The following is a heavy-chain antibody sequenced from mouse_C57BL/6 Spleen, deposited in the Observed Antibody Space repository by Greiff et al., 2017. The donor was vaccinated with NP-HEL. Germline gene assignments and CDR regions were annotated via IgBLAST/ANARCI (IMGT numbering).Heavy chain of an antibody. D-gene: IGHD1-1*01. CDR2: IDPSDSYT. V-gene: IGHV1-50*01. Sequence: QVQLQQSGAELVKPGASVKLSCKASGYTFTSYWMQWVKQRPGQGLEWIGEIDPSDSYTNYNQKFKGKATLTVDTSSSTAYMQLSSLTSEDSAVYYCLLRRPMDYWGQGTSVTVSS. CDR3: LLRRPMDY. CDR1: GYTFTSYW. J-gene: IGHJ4*01.